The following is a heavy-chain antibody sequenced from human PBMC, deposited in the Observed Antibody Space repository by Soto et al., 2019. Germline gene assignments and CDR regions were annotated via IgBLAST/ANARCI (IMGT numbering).Heavy chain of an antibody. CDR3: ARSPRVRGGTASRGC. CDR2: IYYDGSKK. D-gene: IGHD3-10*01. Sequence: QVQLVESGGGVVQPGRSLRLSCAASGFTFDNFGMHWVRQAPGKGLEWVSVIYYDGSKKYYADSVRGRFTISRDNSKNMLYLQMDSLRAEDTANYYCARSPRVRGGTASRGCWGQGTLVTVSS. V-gene: IGHV3-33*01. CDR1: GFTFDNFG. J-gene: IGHJ4*02.